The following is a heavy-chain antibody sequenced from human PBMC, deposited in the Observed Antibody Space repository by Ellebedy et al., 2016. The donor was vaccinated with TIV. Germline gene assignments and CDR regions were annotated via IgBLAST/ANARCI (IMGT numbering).Heavy chain of an antibody. D-gene: IGHD3-10*01. Sequence: MPGGSLRLSCTVSGGSISSSSYYWGWIRQPPGKGLEWIGSIYYSGSTYYNPSLKSRVTISVDTSKNQFSLKLSSVTAADTAVYYCARDLAGGSGRFDPWGQGTLVTVSS. J-gene: IGHJ5*02. V-gene: IGHV4-39*07. CDR3: ARDLAGGSGRFDP. CDR2: IYYSGST. CDR1: GGSISSSSYY.